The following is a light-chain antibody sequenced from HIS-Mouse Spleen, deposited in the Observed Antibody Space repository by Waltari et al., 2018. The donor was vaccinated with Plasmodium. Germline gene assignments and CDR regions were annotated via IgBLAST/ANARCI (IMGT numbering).Light chain of an antibody. Sequence: SYELTQPPSASVSPGQTARITCSGDALPKKYAYCYQQKSGQAPVLVIFEDSKRPSGTPEGMSGSSSGTMATLTISGAQVEDEADYYCYSTDSSGNHRVFGGGTKLTVL. CDR3: YSTDSSGNHRV. CDR2: EDS. V-gene: IGLV3-10*01. CDR1: ALPKKY. J-gene: IGLJ3*02.